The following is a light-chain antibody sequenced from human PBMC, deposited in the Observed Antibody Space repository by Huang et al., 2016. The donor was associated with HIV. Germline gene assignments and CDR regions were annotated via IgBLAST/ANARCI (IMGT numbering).Light chain of an antibody. CDR2: AAS. CDR3: QQFRNSLT. V-gene: IGKV3-20*01. J-gene: IGKJ4*01. Sequence: EVVLTQSPATLSLSPGERATLSCRASQSISSSYLAWYQQKPGQAPRLLIYAASNRAAGIPDRCSGSGSGTVFTLTISRLEPEDFAIYYCQQFRNSLTFGGGTKVEIK. CDR1: QSISSSY.